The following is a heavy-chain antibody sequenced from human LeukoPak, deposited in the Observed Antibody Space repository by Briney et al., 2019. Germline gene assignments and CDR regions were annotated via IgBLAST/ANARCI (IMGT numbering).Heavy chain of an antibody. CDR3: ARQATNAYYGSGSYSSALYYFDY. V-gene: IGHV4-39*01. CDR1: GGSISSSSYY. D-gene: IGHD3-10*01. J-gene: IGHJ4*02. Sequence: SSETLSLTCTVSGGSISSSSYYWGWIRQPPGKGLEWIGSIYYSGSTYYNPSLKSRVTISVDTSKNQFSLKLSSVTAADTAVYYCARQATNAYYGSGSYSSALYYFDYWGQGTLVTVSS. CDR2: IYYSGST.